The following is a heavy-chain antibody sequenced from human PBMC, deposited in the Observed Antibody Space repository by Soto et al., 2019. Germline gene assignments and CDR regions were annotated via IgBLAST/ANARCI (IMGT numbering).Heavy chain of an antibody. J-gene: IGHJ4*02. CDR3: ARVDNSSGYLYYFDY. Sequence: PSETLSLTCTVSGGSISSYYRSWIRQPPGKGLEWIGYIYYSGSTNYNPSLKSRVTISVDTSKNQFSLKLSSVTAADTAVYYCARVDNSSGYLYYFDYWGQGTLVTVSS. D-gene: IGHD3-22*01. V-gene: IGHV4-59*01. CDR2: IYYSGST. CDR1: GGSISSYY.